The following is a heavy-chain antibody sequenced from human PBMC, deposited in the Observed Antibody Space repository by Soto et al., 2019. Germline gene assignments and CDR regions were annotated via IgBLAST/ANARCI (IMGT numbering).Heavy chain of an antibody. Sequence: QVQLVQSGAEVKKPGTSVKVSCKASGYTFTSNGISWVRQAPGQGLEWMGWISTYNGNTNYAQKLQGRVTMTRDTSTSIAYMELRDXXSXDTAXYXXXXDXXGDYGYWGQGSLVTVSS. V-gene: IGHV1-18*01. CDR1: GYTFTSNG. J-gene: IGHJ4*02. D-gene: IGHD4-17*01. CDR3: XXDXXGDYGY. CDR2: ISTYNGNT.